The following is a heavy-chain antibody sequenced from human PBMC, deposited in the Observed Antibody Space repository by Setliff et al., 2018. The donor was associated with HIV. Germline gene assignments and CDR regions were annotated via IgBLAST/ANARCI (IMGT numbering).Heavy chain of an antibody. CDR1: GGFISSSSYY. J-gene: IGHJ3*02. V-gene: IGHV4-39*02. Sequence: LSLTCTVPGGFISSSSYYWGWIRQPPGKGLEWIGSIFNDGRTYYNPSLKSRITIPMDTSTNQFSLKLSSVTAADTAVYFCAREVDVVTTSDAFDIWGQGTMVTVSS. CDR2: IFNDGRT. CDR3: AREVDVVTTSDAFDI. D-gene: IGHD2-21*02.